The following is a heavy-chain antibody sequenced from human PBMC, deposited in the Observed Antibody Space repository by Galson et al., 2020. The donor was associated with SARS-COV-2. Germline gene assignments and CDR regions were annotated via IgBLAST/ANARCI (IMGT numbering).Heavy chain of an antibody. V-gene: IGHV1-8*01. D-gene: IGHD3-3*01. CDR3: ARAASGYYDFWSGYYTGIFYYNWFDP. CDR2: MNPNSGHT. J-gene: IGHJ5*02. CDR1: GYTFTSYD. Sequence: ASVKVSCKASGYTFTSYDINWVRQATGQGLEWMGWMNPNSGHTGYAQKFQGRVTMTRNTSISTAYMELSSLRSEDTAVYYCARAASGYYDFWSGYYTGIFYYNWFDPWGQGTLVTVSS.